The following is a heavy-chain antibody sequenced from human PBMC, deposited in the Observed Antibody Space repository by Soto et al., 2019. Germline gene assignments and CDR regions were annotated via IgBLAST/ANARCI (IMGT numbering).Heavy chain of an antibody. CDR1: GGTFSSYA. J-gene: IGHJ6*02. CDR3: ARGLRRDCSGGSCYRTRRYYYGMDV. CDR2: IIPIFGTA. V-gene: IGHV1-69*01. Sequence: QVQLVQSGAEVKKPGSSVKVSCKASGGTFSSYAISWVRQAPGQGLEWMGGIIPIFGTANYAQNFQGRVTSTADESTSTAYMELSSLRSVDTAVYYGARGLRRDCSGGSCYRTRRYYYGMDVWGQGTTVTVSS. D-gene: IGHD2-15*01.